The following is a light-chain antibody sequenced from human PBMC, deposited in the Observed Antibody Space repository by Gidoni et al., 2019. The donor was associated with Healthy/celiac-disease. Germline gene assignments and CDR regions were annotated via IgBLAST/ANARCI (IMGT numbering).Light chain of an antibody. Sequence: DIVMTKAPDYLAVSLGERATINCKSSQSVLYSSNNKNYLAWYQQKPGQPPKLLIYWASTRESGVPDRFSGSGSGTDFSLTISSLQAEDVAVYYCQQYYSTSWTFGQGTKVEIK. V-gene: IGKV4-1*01. CDR1: QSVLYSSNNKNY. CDR3: QQYYSTSWT. J-gene: IGKJ1*01. CDR2: WAS.